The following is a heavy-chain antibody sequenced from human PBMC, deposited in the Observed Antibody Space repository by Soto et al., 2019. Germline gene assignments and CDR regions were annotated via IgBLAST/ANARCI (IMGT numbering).Heavy chain of an antibody. V-gene: IGHV1-69*13. CDR2: IIPIFGTA. D-gene: IGHD2-2*02. J-gene: IGHJ6*02. Sequence: SVKVSCKASGGTFSSYAISWVRQAPGQGLEWMGGIIPIFGTANYAQKFQGRVTITADESTSTAYMELSSLRSEDTAVYYCARGLLGYCSSTSCYTVYYYYGMAVSGQGTSVTVSS. CDR1: GGTFSSYA. CDR3: ARGLLGYCSSTSCYTVYYYYGMAV.